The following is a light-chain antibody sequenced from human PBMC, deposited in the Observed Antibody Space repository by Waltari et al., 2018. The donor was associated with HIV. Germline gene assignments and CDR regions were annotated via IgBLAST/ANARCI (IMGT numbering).Light chain of an antibody. CDR2: EVS. J-gene: IGLJ3*02. V-gene: IGLV2-14*03. CDR1: SSDVGAYNY. CDR3: SSYTTNNTRV. Sequence: QSALTHPASVSGSPGQSITISCHGTSSDVGAYNYVSWYQQHPGKAPKLMIYEVSNRPSGVSNRFSASKSGSTASLTISGLQAEDEADYCCSSYTTNNTRVFGGGTKLTVL.